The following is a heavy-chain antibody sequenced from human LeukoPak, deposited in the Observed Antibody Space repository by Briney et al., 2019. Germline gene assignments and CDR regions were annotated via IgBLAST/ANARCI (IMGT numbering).Heavy chain of an antibody. V-gene: IGHV3-53*01. D-gene: IGHD5-12*01. CDR1: GFTFSSYA. Sequence: GGSLRLSCAASGFTFSSYAMSWVRQAPGKGLEWVSVIYSGGSTYYADSVKGRFTISRDNSKNTLYLQMNSLRAEDTAVYYCARDYSGYDYLDYWGQGTLVTVSS. CDR2: IYSGGST. CDR3: ARDYSGYDYLDY. J-gene: IGHJ4*02.